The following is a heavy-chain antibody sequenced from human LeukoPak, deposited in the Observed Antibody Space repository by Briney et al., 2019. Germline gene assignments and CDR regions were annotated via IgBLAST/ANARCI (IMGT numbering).Heavy chain of an antibody. V-gene: IGHV4-59*08. CDR3: ARHYYDSSGSDWFDP. CDR1: GGSISSYY. Sequence: PSETLSLTCTVSGGSISSYYWSWIRQPPGKGLEWIGYIYYSGSTNYNPSLKSRVTISVDPSKNQFSLKLSSVTAADTAVYYCARHYYDSSGSDWFDPWGQGTLVTVSS. J-gene: IGHJ5*02. D-gene: IGHD3-22*01. CDR2: IYYSGST.